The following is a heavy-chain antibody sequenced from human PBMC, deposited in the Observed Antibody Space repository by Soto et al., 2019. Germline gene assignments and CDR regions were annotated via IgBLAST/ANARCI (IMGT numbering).Heavy chain of an antibody. CDR2: LYDLDGT. D-gene: IGHD1-1*01. J-gene: IGHJ3*02. Sequence: GGSLTLSCEAFGFTVSGKKYVAWVRQAPGKGLEWVSALYDLDGTYYADSVKGRFTTSSDSPRTTVYLLMSALRTDDTDVYSCTTWQLQEQGYDIWGQGTMVTVSS. V-gene: IGHV3-53*01. CDR1: GFTVSGKKY. CDR3: TTWQLQEQGYDI.